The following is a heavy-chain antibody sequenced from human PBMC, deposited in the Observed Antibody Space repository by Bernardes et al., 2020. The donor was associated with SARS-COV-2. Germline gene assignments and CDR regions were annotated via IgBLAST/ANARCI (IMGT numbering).Heavy chain of an antibody. Sequence: GGSLILSCAASGFTFRDHYMDWVRRAPGQGLEGVGRGRGKGDSYTTEYSASVKGRFTISRDDSKNSVYLQLNSLKIEDTAVYYCARDQWRPDYYYGLDVLGQGTKVTVS. V-gene: IGHV3-72*01. D-gene: IGHD6-19*01. J-gene: IGHJ6*02. CDR3: ARDQWRPDYYYGLDV. CDR1: GFTFRDHY. CDR2: GRGKGDSYTT.